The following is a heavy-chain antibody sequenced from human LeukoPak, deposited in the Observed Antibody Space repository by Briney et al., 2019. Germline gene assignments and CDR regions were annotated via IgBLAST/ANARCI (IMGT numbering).Heavy chain of an antibody. J-gene: IGHJ4*02. Sequence: GGSLRLSCAASGFTFSSYGMHWVRQAPGKGLEWVAFIRYDGSNKYYADSVKGRFTISRDNSKNTLYLQVNSLRAEDTAVYYCARENYDSPGPFDYWGQGTLVTVSS. V-gene: IGHV3-30*02. CDR3: ARENYDSPGPFDY. CDR2: IRYDGSNK. D-gene: IGHD3-22*01. CDR1: GFTFSSYG.